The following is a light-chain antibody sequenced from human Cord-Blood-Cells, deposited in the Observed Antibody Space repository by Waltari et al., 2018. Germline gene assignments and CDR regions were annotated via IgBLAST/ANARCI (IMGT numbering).Light chain of an antibody. J-gene: IGLJ2*01. CDR3: SSYTSSSNVV. V-gene: IGLV2-14*01. CDR2: DVS. Sequence: QSALTQPASVSGSPGQSITISCTGTSSDVGGYNYVSWYQQHPGKAPKLMIYDVSNRPSGVSNRVSGSKSGNTASLTISGLQAEDEADYYCSSYTSSSNVVFGGVTKLTVL. CDR1: SSDVGGYNY.